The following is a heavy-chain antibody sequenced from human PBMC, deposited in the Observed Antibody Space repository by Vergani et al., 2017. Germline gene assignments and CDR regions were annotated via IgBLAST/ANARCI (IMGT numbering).Heavy chain of an antibody. J-gene: IGHJ4*02. CDR3: AKVLGNSWSPFDY. V-gene: IGHV3-48*01. CDR1: GFTFSSYS. D-gene: IGHD6-13*01. CDR2: ISSSSSTI. Sequence: EVQLVESGGGLVQPGGSLRLSCAASGFTFSSYSMNWVRQAPGKGLEWVSYISSSSSTIYYADSVKGRFTISRDNAKNSLYLQMNNLRADDTAVYFCAKVLGNSWSPFDYWGQGTLVTVSS.